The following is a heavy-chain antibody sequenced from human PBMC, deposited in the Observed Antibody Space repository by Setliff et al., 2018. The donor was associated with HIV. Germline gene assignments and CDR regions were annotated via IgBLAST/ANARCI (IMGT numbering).Heavy chain of an antibody. J-gene: IGHJ4*02. V-gene: IGHV4-59*01. CDR3: ARGYYNFWSGYPPLDY. CDR2: IYYSGST. CDR1: GGSISSYY. Sequence: SETLSLICTVSGGSISSYYWSWIRQPPGKGLEWIGYIYYSGSTNYNPSLKSRVTISVDTSKNQFSLKLSSVTAADTAVYYCARGYYNFWSGYPPLDYWGQGTLVTVSS. D-gene: IGHD3-3*01.